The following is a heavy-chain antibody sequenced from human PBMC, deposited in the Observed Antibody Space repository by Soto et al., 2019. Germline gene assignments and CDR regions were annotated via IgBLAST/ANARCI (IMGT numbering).Heavy chain of an antibody. CDR3: ARGGTGYGNFDY. J-gene: IGHJ4*02. CDR1: GFTFSSYW. Sequence: EVQLVESGGGLVQPGGSLRLSCAASGFTFSSYWMHWVRQTPGKGLVWVSRINGDGSSLYYADSVKGRLTISRDSAKNTLYLQINSLRDEDTGVYYCARGGTGYGNFDYWGQGTLVTVSS. D-gene: IGHD5-12*01. V-gene: IGHV3-74*01. CDR2: INGDGSSL.